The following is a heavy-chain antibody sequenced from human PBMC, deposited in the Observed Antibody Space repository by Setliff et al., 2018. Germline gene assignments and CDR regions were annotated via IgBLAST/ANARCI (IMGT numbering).Heavy chain of an antibody. CDR1: GGSISSSSYY. CDR2: IYYSGST. CDR3: ARFSGSGWSYFDY. Sequence: SETLSLTCTVSGGSISSSSYYWGWIRQPPGKGLEWIGSIYYSGSTYYNPSLKSRVTISVDTSKNQFSLKLSSVTAADTAVYYCARFSGSGWSYFDYWGQGTLVTV. D-gene: IGHD6-19*01. J-gene: IGHJ4*02. V-gene: IGHV4-39*01.